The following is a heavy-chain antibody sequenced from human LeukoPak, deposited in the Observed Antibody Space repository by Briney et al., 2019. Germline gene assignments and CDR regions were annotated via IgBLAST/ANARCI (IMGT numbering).Heavy chain of an antibody. CDR3: ARDPYSGSYSDYYYYYMDV. Sequence: GGSLRLSCAASGFTFSSYWMHWVRQAPGKGLVWVSRISTDGSSTSYADSVKGRFTISRDNAKNTLYLQMNSLRAEDTAVYYCARDPYSGSYSDYYYYYMDVWGKGTTVTVSS. D-gene: IGHD1-26*01. V-gene: IGHV3-74*01. CDR1: GFTFSSYW. CDR2: ISTDGSST. J-gene: IGHJ6*03.